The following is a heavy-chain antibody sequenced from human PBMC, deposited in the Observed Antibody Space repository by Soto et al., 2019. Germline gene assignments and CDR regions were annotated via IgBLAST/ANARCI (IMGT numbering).Heavy chain of an antibody. J-gene: IGHJ4*02. CDR1: GFTCSSAA. Sequence: GRTLGLCSAASGFTCSSAAMHWVGQGPGKGLEYVSAISSNGGSTYYANSVKGRFTISRDNSKNTLYLQMGSLRAEDMAVYYCARVAYCGGDCYSKVAYYFDYWGQGT. D-gene: IGHD2-21*02. CDR3: ARVAYCGGDCYSKVAYYFDY. CDR2: ISSNGGST. V-gene: IGHV3-64*01.